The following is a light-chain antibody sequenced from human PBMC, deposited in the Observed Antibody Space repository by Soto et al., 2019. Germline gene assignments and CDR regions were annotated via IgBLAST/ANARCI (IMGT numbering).Light chain of an antibody. CDR1: QSVSSN. J-gene: IGKJ1*01. CDR2: GAS. Sequence: EIVLTQSPATLSLSPGERATLSCRASQSVSSNLAWYLQKPGQAPRLLIYGASNKATGIPDRFSGSGSGTDFTLTISRLEPEDFAVYYCQQHGSSPWTFGQGTKVDIK. V-gene: IGKV3-20*01. CDR3: QQHGSSPWT.